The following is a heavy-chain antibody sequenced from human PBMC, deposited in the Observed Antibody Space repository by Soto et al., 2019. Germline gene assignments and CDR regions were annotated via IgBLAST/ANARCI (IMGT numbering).Heavy chain of an antibody. J-gene: IGHJ5*02. Sequence: PSETLSLTCAVYGGSFSGYYWSWIRQPPGKGLEWIGEINHSGSTNYNPSLKSRVTISVDTSKNQFSLKLSSVTAADTAVYYCARGLMGIVVVPAALTFDPWGQGTLVTVSS. CDR1: GGSFSGYY. D-gene: IGHD2-2*01. CDR3: ARGLMGIVVVPAALTFDP. V-gene: IGHV4-34*01. CDR2: INHSGST.